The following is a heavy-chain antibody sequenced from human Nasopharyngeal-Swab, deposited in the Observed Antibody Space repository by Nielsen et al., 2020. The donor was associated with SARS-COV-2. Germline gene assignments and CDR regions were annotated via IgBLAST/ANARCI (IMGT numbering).Heavy chain of an antibody. CDR3: ARDQLLGRTPSSWYFDL. D-gene: IGHD2/OR15-2a*01. Sequence: AGSLRLSCATSGFTFSNYGMHWVRQAPGKGLEWVALIWYNGSNKLYADSVKGRTTISRDQYKKSLYLLMNSLTAEDTAVYYCARDQLLGRTPSSWYFDLWGRGTLVTVSS. CDR1: GFTFSNYG. CDR2: IWYNGSNK. V-gene: IGHV3-33*08. J-gene: IGHJ2*01.